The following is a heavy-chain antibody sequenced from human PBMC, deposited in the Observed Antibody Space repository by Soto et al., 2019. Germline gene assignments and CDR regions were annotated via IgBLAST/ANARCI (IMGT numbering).Heavy chain of an antibody. D-gene: IGHD4-17*01. V-gene: IGHV4-34*01. CDR2: INHSGST. Sequence: SETLSLTCAVYGGSFSGYYWSWIRQPPGKGLEWIGEINHSGSTNYNPSLKSRVTISVDTSKNQFSLKLSSVTAADTAVYYCARIPPTRLRLMAVGPWGQGTLVTVSS. J-gene: IGHJ5*02. CDR3: ARIPPTRLRLMAVGP. CDR1: GGSFSGYY.